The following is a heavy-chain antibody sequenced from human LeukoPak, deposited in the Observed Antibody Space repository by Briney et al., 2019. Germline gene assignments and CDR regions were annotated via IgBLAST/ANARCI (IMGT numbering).Heavy chain of an antibody. CDR2: ISTSTSLK. V-gene: IGHV3-21*01. J-gene: IGHJ1*01. Sequence: GGSLRLSCEASGFTFTGSSMNWVRQAPGKGLEWVSSISTSTSLKYYADSVKGRFIISRDNAKNMLYLQMNSLRAEDTAVYYCARVPITLAGTKDAKYFQHWGQGTLVTVSS. D-gene: IGHD6-19*01. CDR3: ARVPITLAGTKDAKYFQH. CDR1: GFTFTGSS.